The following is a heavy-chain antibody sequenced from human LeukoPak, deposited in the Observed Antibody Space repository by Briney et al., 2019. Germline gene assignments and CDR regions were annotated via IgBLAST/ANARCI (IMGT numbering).Heavy chain of an antibody. CDR3: ARRRYYDSTGYLD. CDR1: GDSISSSSYY. Sequence: SETLSVTCTISGDSISSSSYYWDWIRQCPGKGLEWIGTICYSGSTYYNASLKSRLFISIDTSNNQFSLRLSFVTAADTAVYYCARRRYYDSTGYLDWGQGTLITVSS. J-gene: IGHJ1*01. V-gene: IGHV4-39*01. D-gene: IGHD3-22*01. CDR2: ICYSGST.